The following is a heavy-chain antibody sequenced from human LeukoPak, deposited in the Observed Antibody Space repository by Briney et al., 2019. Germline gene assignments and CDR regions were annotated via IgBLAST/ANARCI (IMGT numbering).Heavy chain of an antibody. J-gene: IGHJ4*02. V-gene: IGHV3-48*01. CDR3: ARGRSSSWSG. CDR2: ISSSSSTI. CDR1: GFTFSSYS. D-gene: IGHD6-13*01. Sequence: GGSLRLSCAASGFTFSSYSMNWVRQAPGKGLEWASYISSSSSTIYCADSVKGRFTISRDNAKNSLYLQMNSLRAEDTAVYYCARGRSSSWSGWGQGTLVTVSS.